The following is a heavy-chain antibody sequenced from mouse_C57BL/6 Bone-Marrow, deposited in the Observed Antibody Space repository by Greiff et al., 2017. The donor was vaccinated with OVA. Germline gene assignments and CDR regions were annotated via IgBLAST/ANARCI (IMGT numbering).Heavy chain of an antibody. Sequence: EVQGVESGGDLVKPGGSLKLSCAASGFTFSSYGMSWVRQTPDKRLEWVATISSGGSYTYYPDSVKGRCTISRDNAKNTLYLQMSSLKSEDTALYYCARRCYSFDYWGQGTTLTVSS. V-gene: IGHV5-6*01. CDR3: ARRCYSFDY. CDR2: ISSGGSYT. CDR1: GFTFSSYG. J-gene: IGHJ2*01.